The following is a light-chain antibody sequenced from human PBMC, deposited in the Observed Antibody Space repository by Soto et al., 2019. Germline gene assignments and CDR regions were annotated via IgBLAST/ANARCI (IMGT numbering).Light chain of an antibody. CDR2: YDD. CDR3: AAWDDSLNGVV. J-gene: IGLJ2*01. Sequence: QLVLTQPPSVSEAPRQRVTISCSGGSSNIGNNAVNWYQQLPGKAPKLLIYYDDLLPSGVSDRFSGSKSGTSASLAISWLQSEDEADYYCAAWDDSLNGVVFGGGTKLTVL. CDR1: SSNIGNNA. V-gene: IGLV1-36*01.